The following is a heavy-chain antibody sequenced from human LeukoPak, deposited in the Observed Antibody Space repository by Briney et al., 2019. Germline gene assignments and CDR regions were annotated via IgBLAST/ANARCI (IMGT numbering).Heavy chain of an antibody. CDR1: GGSFSGYY. D-gene: IGHD2-2*01. Sequence: PSETLSLTCAVYGGSFSGYYWSWIRPPPGKGLEWIGEMNPSGSTNYNPSLKSRVTISVDTSKNQFSLKLSSVTAADTAVYYCARGPYCSSTSCYRYFDYWGQGTLVTVSS. J-gene: IGHJ4*02. CDR2: MNPSGST. CDR3: ARGPYCSSTSCYRYFDY. V-gene: IGHV4-34*01.